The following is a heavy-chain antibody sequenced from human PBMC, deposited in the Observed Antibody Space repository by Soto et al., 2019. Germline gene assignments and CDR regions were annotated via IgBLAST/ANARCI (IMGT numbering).Heavy chain of an antibody. CDR1: GDSISISGYY. D-gene: IGHD3-10*01. Sequence: QLQLQESGPGLVKPSETLSLTCTVSGDSISISGYYWGWIRQPPGKGLEWIGSIYYSGRTYYNPSLKSRVTISVDTSKNQFSLKLSSVTAADTAVYYCARHYAFGAPEAPKIYGMDVWGQGTTVTVSS. J-gene: IGHJ6*02. CDR3: ARHYAFGAPEAPKIYGMDV. V-gene: IGHV4-39*01. CDR2: IYYSGRT.